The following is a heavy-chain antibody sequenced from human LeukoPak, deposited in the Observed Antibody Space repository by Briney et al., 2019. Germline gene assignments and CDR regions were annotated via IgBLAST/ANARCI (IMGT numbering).Heavy chain of an antibody. J-gene: IGHJ4*02. CDR1: GFTFSRFG. CDR3: AKDFDTAMADRFFDY. D-gene: IGHD5-18*01. CDR2: ISYDGSNK. Sequence: PGRSLRLSCAASGFTFSRFGMHWVRQAPGKGLEWVAVISYDGSNKYYADSVKGRFTISRDNSKNTLYLQMNSLRAEDTAVYYCAKDFDTAMADRFFDYWGQGTLVTVSS. V-gene: IGHV3-30*18.